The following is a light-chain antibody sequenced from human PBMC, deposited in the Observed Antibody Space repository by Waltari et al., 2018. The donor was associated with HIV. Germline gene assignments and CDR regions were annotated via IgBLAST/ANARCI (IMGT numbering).Light chain of an antibody. CDR2: AAS. Sequence: DIQMTQSPSSLSASVADSVTITCRASHSISSSLNWYQQNPGKAPKLLIYAASTLQSGVPSRFSGSGSGTDFTLTISSLQPEDFATYYCQQSFSTPLTFGGGTKVEIK. CDR1: HSISSS. V-gene: IGKV1-39*01. CDR3: QQSFSTPLT. J-gene: IGKJ4*01.